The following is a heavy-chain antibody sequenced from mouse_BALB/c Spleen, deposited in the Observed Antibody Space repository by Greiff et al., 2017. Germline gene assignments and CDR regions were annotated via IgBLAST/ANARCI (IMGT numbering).Heavy chain of an antibody. CDR3: ARAGYDYYIAY. CDR1: GFTFSSYA. V-gene: IGHV5-6-5*01. Sequence: EVKLVESGGGLVKPGGSLKLSCAASGFTFSSYAMSWVRQTPEKRLEWVASISSGGSTYYPDSVKGRFTISRDNARNILYLQMSSLRSEDTAMYYCARAGYDYYIAYWGQGTLVTVSA. CDR2: ISSGGST. D-gene: IGHD2-4*01. J-gene: IGHJ3*01.